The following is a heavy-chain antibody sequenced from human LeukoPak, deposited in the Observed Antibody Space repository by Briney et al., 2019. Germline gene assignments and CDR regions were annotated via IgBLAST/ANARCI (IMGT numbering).Heavy chain of an antibody. CDR1: GGSISSGGYS. CDR2: IYHSGST. Sequence: SQTLSLTCAVSGGSISSGGYSWSWIRQPPGKGLEWIGYIYHSGSTYYNPSLKSRVTISVDRSKNQFSLKLSSVTAADTAAYYCARGGITMVRGAGNWFDPGAREPWSPSPQ. CDR3: ARGGITMVRGAGNWFDP. V-gene: IGHV4-30-2*01. D-gene: IGHD3-10*01. J-gene: IGHJ5*02.